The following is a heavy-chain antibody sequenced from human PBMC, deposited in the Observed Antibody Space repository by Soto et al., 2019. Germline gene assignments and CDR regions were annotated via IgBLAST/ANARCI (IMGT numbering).Heavy chain of an antibody. J-gene: IGHJ4*02. CDR2: IYYSGST. CDR1: GGSISSGGYY. D-gene: IGHD5-12*01. Sequence: SETLSLTCTVSGGSISSGGYYWSWIRQHPGKGLEWIGYIYYSGSTYYNPSLKSRVTISVDTSKNQFSLKLSSVTAADTAVYYCARVGGDGYNFIFDYWGQGTLVTVSS. CDR3: ARVGGDGYNFIFDY. V-gene: IGHV4-31*03.